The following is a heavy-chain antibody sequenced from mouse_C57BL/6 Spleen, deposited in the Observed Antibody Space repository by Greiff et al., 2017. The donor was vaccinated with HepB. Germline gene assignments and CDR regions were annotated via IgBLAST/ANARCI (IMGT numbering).Heavy chain of an antibody. CDR3: ARRELRGFDY. CDR1: GYAFSSSW. Sequence: QVQLQQSGPELVKPGASVKISCKASGYAFSSSWMNWVKQRPGKGLEWIGRIYPGDGDTNYNGKFKGKATLTADKSSSTAYMQLSSLTSEDSAVYFCARRELRGFDYWGQGTTLTVSS. V-gene: IGHV1-82*01. J-gene: IGHJ2*01. D-gene: IGHD6-1*01. CDR2: IYPGDGDT.